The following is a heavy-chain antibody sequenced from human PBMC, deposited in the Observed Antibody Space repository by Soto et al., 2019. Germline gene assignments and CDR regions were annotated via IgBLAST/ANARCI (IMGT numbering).Heavy chain of an antibody. CDR2: ISAYNGNT. J-gene: IGHJ6*02. Sequence: ASVKVSCKASGYTFTSYGISWVRQAPGQGLEWMGWISAYNGNTSYAQKLQGRVTMTTDTSTSTAYMELRSLRSDDTAVYYCARGGDIVLMVYAPHYYYYGMDVWGQGTTVTVSS. V-gene: IGHV1-18*01. D-gene: IGHD2-8*01. CDR3: ARGGDIVLMVYAPHYYYYGMDV. CDR1: GYTFTSYG.